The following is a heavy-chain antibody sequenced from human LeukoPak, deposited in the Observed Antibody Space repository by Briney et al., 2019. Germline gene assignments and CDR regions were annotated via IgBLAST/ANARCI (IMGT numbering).Heavy chain of an antibody. CDR3: ARWLRTRKGDY. CDR1: GYTFTSYY. Sequence: ASVKVSCKASGYTFTSYYMHWVRQAPGQGLEWMGWMNPNSGNTGYAQKFQGRVTMTRNTSISTAYMELSSLRSEDTAVYYCARWLRTRKGDYWGQGTLVTVSS. CDR2: MNPNSGNT. V-gene: IGHV1-8*02. J-gene: IGHJ4*02. D-gene: IGHD6-19*01.